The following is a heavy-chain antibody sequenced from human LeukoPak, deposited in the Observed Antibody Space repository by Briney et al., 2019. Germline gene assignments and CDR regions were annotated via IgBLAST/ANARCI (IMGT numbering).Heavy chain of an antibody. CDR2: LSGSGYNT. CDR3: AKDPYGTRYFDY. D-gene: IGHD2-2*01. J-gene: IGHJ4*02. CDR1: GFTFSSHA. V-gene: IGHV3-23*01. Sequence: GGALRLSCAASGFTFSSHALSWVRQAPGKGLEWVSSLSGSGYNTYYADSVKGRFTISRYNSKNTVYLQMNSLRAEDTAVYYCAKDPYGTRYFDYWGQGTLVTVSS.